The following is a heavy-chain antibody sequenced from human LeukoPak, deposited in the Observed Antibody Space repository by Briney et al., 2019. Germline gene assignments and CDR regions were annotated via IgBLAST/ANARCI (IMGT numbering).Heavy chain of an antibody. CDR1: GYTFINYD. CDR2: MSANSGNT. V-gene: IGHV1-8*01. Sequence: ASVRVSCKTSGYTFINYDINWIRQAPGQGLEWLGWMSANSGNTGYAQKFQGRVTMTRTTSISTAFMELSRLTFEDTAVYYCVRTPPKGHIDYWGQGTLVTVSS. CDR3: VRTPPKGHIDY. J-gene: IGHJ4*02.